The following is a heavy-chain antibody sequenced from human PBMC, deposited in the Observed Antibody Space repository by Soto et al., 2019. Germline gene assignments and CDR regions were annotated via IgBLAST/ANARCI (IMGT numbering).Heavy chain of an antibody. Sequence: SETLSVTWTVSGVSTSKHYWTWIRKPPGQGPEWIGCIYYRGTTNYNASFNSRVTISVDTSKNQFSLKLTSVTTADTAVYYCARGGGSPYHDHEFDYWGQGILVTVSS. CDR2: IYYRGTT. CDR3: ARGGGSPYHDHEFDY. CDR1: GVSTSKHY. J-gene: IGHJ4*02. D-gene: IGHD2-2*01. V-gene: IGHV4-59*11.